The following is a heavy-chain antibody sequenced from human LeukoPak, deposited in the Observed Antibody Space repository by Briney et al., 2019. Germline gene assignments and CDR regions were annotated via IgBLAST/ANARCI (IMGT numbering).Heavy chain of an antibody. CDR1: GYTLTELS. V-gene: IGHV1-24*01. D-gene: IGHD2-15*01. J-gene: IGHJ4*02. CDR3: ATSLRYCSGGSCWAKLAFDY. CDR2: FDPEDGET. Sequence: ASVKVSCKVSGYTLTELSMHWVRQAPGKGLEWMGGFDPEDGETIYAQKFQGRVTVTEDTSTDTAYMELSSLRSEDTAVYYCATSLRYCSGGSCWAKLAFDYWGQGTLVTVSS.